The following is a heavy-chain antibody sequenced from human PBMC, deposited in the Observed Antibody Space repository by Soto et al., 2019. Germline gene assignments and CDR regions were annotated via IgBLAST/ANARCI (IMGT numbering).Heavy chain of an antibody. V-gene: IGHV4-4*02. CDR2: VRHTGST. D-gene: IGHD2-15*01. J-gene: IGHJ4*02. CDR3: TRRPYRSTSGGIDY. CDR1: GASIASDHW. Sequence: QVQLQESGPGLMKPSETLSLTCAVSGASIASDHWWTWIRQPPGKGLEWIAEVRHTGSTEYSPSLRSRVTTSVDKSKNQISLKVSSVTAADTAVYYCTRRPYRSTSGGIDYWGQGTLVTVSS.